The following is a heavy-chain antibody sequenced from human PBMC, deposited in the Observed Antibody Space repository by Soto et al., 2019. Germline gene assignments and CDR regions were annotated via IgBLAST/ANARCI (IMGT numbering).Heavy chain of an antibody. V-gene: IGHV3-64*01. J-gene: IGHJ4*02. CDR3: ARELLPVYFDY. Sequence: PGGSLRLSCAASGFTFSSYAMHWVRQAPGKGLEYVSAISSNGGSTYYANSVKGRFTTSRDNSKNTLYLQMGSLRAEDMAVYYCARELLPVYFDYWGQGTLVTV. CDR2: ISSNGGST. D-gene: IGHD2-15*01. CDR1: GFTFSSYA.